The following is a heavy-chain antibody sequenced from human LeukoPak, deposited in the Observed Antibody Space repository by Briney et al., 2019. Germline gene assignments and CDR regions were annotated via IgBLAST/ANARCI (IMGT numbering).Heavy chain of an antibody. CDR3: ASGPEGGSSLTFDY. V-gene: IGHV3-53*01. CDR1: GITVSTNY. D-gene: IGHD6-6*01. J-gene: IGHJ4*02. Sequence: GGSLRLSCAASGITVSTNYMSWVRQAPGKGLEWVSIAFSDGRTFYADSMKGRFTISRDSSKNTVFLQMNSLRAEDTAVYYCASGPEGGSSLTFDYWGQGTLVTVSS. CDR2: AFSDGRT.